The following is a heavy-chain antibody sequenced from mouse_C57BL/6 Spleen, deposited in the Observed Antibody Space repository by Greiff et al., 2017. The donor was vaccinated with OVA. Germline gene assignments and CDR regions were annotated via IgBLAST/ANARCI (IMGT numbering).Heavy chain of an antibody. CDR3: TRGLLREYYFDY. Sequence: VQGVESGAELVRPGASVTLSCKASGYTFTDYEMHWVKQTPVHGLEWIGAIDPETGGTAYNQKFKGKAILTADKSSSTAYMELRSLTSEDSAVYYCTRGLLREYYFDYWGQGTTLTVSS. CDR1: GYTFTDYE. J-gene: IGHJ2*01. CDR2: IDPETGGT. D-gene: IGHD1-1*01. V-gene: IGHV1-15*01.